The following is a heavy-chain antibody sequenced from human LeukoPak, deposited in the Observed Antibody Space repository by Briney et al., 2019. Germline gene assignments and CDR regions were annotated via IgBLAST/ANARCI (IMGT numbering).Heavy chain of an antibody. J-gene: IGHJ4*02. CDR3: AKDGGAAGTFDY. D-gene: IGHD6-13*01. CDR2: ISNDGGNK. Sequence: PGRSLRLSCAVSGFTFSSYGMQWVRQAPGKGLEWVAVISNDGGNKFYADSVKGRFTISRDNSKNTLYLQTNSLRAEDTAVYYCAKDGGAAGTFDYWGQGTLVTVSS. CDR1: GFTFSSYG. V-gene: IGHV3-30*18.